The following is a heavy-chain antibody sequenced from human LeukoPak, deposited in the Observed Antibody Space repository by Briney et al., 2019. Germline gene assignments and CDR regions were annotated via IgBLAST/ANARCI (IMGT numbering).Heavy chain of an antibody. CDR3: AKKSLGTYYAPPDY. CDR1: GFTFSSYG. CDR2: TSYDGSNK. V-gene: IGHV3-30*18. J-gene: IGHJ4*02. Sequence: GGSLRLSCAASGFTFSSYGMHWVRQAPGKGLEWVAVTSYDGSNKNYADSVKGRFTISRDNSKNTLYLQMNSLRAEDTAVYYCAKKSLGTYYAPPDYWGQGTLVTVSS. D-gene: IGHD3-10*01.